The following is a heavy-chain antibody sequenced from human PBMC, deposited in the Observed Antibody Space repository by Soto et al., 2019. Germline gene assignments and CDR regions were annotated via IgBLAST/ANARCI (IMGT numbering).Heavy chain of an antibody. CDR2: SYHSGST. CDR1: GGSISSGCYS. CDR3: SSLSYDSSDYCDALDI. D-gene: IGHD3-22*01. Sequence: SETLSLTCAVSGGSISSGCYSWGWILHPPGKGLEWIGYSYHSGSTDYNPSLKSRVTISVDSSKNQFPLKLSCVTAADTAVYYRSSLSYDSSDYCDALDIPGPGTMVPVS. J-gene: IGHJ3*02. V-gene: IGHV4-30-2*01.